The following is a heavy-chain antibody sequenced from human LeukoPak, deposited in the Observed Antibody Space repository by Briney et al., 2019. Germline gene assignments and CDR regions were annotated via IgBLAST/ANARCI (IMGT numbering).Heavy chain of an antibody. CDR1: GFTFTSHW. J-gene: IGHJ4*02. CDR2: MNLDGSEK. CDR3: ARDATYCTNGVCYTRFDY. Sequence: GGSLRLSCAASGFTFTSHWMSWVRQAPGKGLEWVARMNLDGSEKYYVDSVKGRFTISRDNAKTSLYLEMNSLRAEDTAVYYCARDATYCTNGVCYTRFDYWGQGTLVTVSS. D-gene: IGHD2-8*01. V-gene: IGHV3-7*01.